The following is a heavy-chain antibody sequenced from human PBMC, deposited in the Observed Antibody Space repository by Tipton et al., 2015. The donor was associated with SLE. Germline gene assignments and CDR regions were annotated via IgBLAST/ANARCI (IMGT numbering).Heavy chain of an antibody. CDR3: AKTLTGYKITFYFDS. V-gene: IGHV3-23*01. D-gene: IGHD3-9*01. CDR2: FTGRGDNT. Sequence: SLRLSCAASGFMFSSSGMSWVRQVPGKGLEWVSTFTGRGDNTYYADSVKGRFTSSRDISKSTFYLQMNSLRAEDTAIYYCAKTLTGYKITFYFDSWGQGTLVTVSS. CDR1: GFMFSSSG. J-gene: IGHJ4*02.